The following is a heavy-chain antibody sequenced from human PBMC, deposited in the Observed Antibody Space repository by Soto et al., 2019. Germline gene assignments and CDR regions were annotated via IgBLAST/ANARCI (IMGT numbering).Heavy chain of an antibody. CDR2: ISAHNGNT. J-gene: IGHJ4*02. V-gene: IGHV1-18*01. CDR1: GYTFTSYG. Sequence: QVRLVQSGAEVKKPGASVKVSCKGSGYTFTSYGITWVRQAPGQGLEGMGWISAHNGNTNYAQKLQGRVTVPRDTSTSAAYMELRRLRYDDTAVYYCARGRYGDYWGQGALVTVSS. D-gene: IGHD1-1*01. CDR3: ARGRYGDY.